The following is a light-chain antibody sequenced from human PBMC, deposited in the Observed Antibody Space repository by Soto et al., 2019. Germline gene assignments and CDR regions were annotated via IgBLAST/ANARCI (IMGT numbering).Light chain of an antibody. Sequence: DIQMTQSPSTLSGSVGDRVTITCRASQTISSCLAWYQQKPGKATKLLIYKASTLKSGGPSRFSGSGSGTEFTLTISSLQPDEFATYYCQHYNSYSEACGQGTKVELK. CDR1: QTISSC. CDR2: KAS. CDR3: QHYNSYSEA. J-gene: IGKJ1*01. V-gene: IGKV1-5*03.